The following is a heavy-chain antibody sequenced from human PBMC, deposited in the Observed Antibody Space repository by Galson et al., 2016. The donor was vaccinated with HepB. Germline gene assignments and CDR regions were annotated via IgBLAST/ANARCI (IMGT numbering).Heavy chain of an antibody. V-gene: IGHV1-2*02. D-gene: IGHD2-21*02. CDR3: ARGCPGGGDCRGGLDY. J-gene: IGHJ4*02. Sequence: SVKVSCKASGYTFTAYYMHWVRQAPGQGLEWMGWINPNSGGTHYAQKFQGRVTMTRDTSISTAYMELSSLRSDDTAVYYCARGCPGGGDCRGGLDYWGQGILVTVSS. CDR2: INPNSGGT. CDR1: GYTFTAYY.